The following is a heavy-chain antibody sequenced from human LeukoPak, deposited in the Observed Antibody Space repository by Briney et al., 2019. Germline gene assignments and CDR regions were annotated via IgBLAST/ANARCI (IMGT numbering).Heavy chain of an antibody. CDR2: ISSSSSTI. D-gene: IGHD2-21*02. V-gene: IGHV3-48*01. J-gene: IGHJ4*02. CDR3: TGVSYCGGDCYHDY. Sequence: GGSLRLSCAASGFTFSSYSMNWVRQAPGKGLEWVSYISSSSSTIYYADSVKGRFTISRDNAKNSLYLQMNSLRAEDTAVYYCTGVSYCGGDCYHDYWGQGTLVTVSS. CDR1: GFTFSSYS.